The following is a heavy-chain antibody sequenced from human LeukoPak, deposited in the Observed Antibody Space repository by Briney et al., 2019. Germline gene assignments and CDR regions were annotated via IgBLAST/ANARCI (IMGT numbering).Heavy chain of an antibody. Sequence: LPGGSLRLSCVASGFTFSDYSIHWVRQAPGKGLEWVSYIGSTGTTIYHADSVKGRFTISRDNSKRSLYLQMSRLRVDDTAVYYCARGGYGWTFKQWGQGTLVSVSS. D-gene: IGHD5-18*01. CDR1: GFTFSDYS. CDR3: ARGGYGWTFKQ. J-gene: IGHJ4*02. V-gene: IGHV3-48*04. CDR2: IGSTGTTI.